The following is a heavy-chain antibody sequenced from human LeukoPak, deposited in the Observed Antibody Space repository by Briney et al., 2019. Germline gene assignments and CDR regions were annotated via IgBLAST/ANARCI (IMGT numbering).Heavy chain of an antibody. CDR1: VDSLSGNSAVA. J-gene: IGHJ4*02. V-gene: IGHV6-1*01. CDR2: TYYRSKWNN. CDR3: ARGRKSGFDY. D-gene: IGHD6-25*01. Sequence: SQTLSLTCAISVDSLSGNSAVAWNWPRQSPSRGLEWLGRTYYRSKWNNDYAVSVKSRITINPDTSKNQFSLHLNAVTPEDTAVYYCARGRKSGFDYWGQGTLVTVSS.